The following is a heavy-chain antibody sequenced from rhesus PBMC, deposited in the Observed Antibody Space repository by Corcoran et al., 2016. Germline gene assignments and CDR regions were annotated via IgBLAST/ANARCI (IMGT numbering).Heavy chain of an antibody. CDR2: ISMGGGT. J-gene: IGHJ3*01. D-gene: IGHD6-31*01. CDR1: EFTFSSYD. CDR3: ARGSGIAAAADAFDF. Sequence: VEQLVESGGALVQPGASLRLSCAASEFTFSSYDMHWVRQAPGKGLEWVSAISMGGGTYDQDSVKGRFTISRDNAKNALYLQMNSLRAEDTAVYYCARGSGIAAAADAFDFWGQGLRVTVSS. V-gene: IGHV3-132*02.